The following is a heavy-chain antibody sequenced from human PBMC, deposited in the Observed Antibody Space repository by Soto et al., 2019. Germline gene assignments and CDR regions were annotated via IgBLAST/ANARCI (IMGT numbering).Heavy chain of an antibody. Sequence: PGGSLRLSCAASGFNFSSYSTNWVRQAPGKGLEWVSSISSSSSYIYYADSVKGRFTISRDNAKNSLYLQMNSLRAEDTAVYYCASLSVLATVTTGSVWGQGTLVTVSS. V-gene: IGHV3-21*01. CDR2: ISSSSSYI. J-gene: IGHJ4*02. CDR1: GFNFSSYS. D-gene: IGHD4-17*01. CDR3: ASLSVLATVTTGSV.